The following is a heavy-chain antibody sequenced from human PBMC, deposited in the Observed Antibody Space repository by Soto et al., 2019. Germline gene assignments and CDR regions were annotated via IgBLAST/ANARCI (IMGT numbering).Heavy chain of an antibody. Sequence: QVQLVQSGAEVKKPGSSVNVSCKASGGTFSSYAISWVRQAPGQGLEWMGGIIPIFGTANYAQKFQGRVTITADESTSTAYMELSSLRSEDTAVYYCARSTQYSSSYYYYYGMDVWGQGTTVTVSS. CDR3: ARSTQYSSSYYYYYGMDV. CDR2: IIPIFGTA. CDR1: GGTFSSYA. J-gene: IGHJ6*02. D-gene: IGHD6-6*01. V-gene: IGHV1-69*01.